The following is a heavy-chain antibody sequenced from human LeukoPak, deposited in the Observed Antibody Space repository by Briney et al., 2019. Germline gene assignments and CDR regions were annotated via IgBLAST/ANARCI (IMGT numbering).Heavy chain of an antibody. V-gene: IGHV1-2*02. J-gene: IGHJ5*02. CDR3: AREVSGVVVAATINWFDP. Sequence: AAVKVSCKASGYTLTGYYMYWVRQAPGQGLEWMGWINPNNGDTKYAQKFQGRVTMTRDTSISTAYMELSRLRSDVTAVYYCAREVSGVVVAATINWFDPWGQGTLVTVSS. D-gene: IGHD2-15*01. CDR1: GYTLTGYY. CDR2: INPNNGDT.